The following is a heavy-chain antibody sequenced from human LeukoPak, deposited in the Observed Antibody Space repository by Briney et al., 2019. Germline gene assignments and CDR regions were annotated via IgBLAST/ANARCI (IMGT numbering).Heavy chain of an antibody. CDR2: MSGSSSHT. Sequence: GGSLRLSCAASGFTFSIYAMSWVRQAPGKGLEWVSGMSGSSSHTKDADFVRGRFTIYRDNSRNTLYLQLNSLRAEDTAVYYCAKEHDYTNAAPEWGFDSWGQGTLVIVSS. CDR3: AKEHDYTNAAPEWGFDS. CDR1: GFTFSIYA. V-gene: IGHV3-23*01. D-gene: IGHD2-2*02. J-gene: IGHJ4*02.